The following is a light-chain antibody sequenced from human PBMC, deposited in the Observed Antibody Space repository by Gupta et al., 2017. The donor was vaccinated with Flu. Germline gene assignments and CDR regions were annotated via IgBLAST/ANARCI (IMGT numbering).Light chain of an antibody. CDR1: QSVGSY. Sequence: PSSLSAYVGDTVTITCRASQSVGSYLNWYQQRPGEVPNLLLYSTSTRQRGVPSRFVGGGSGTVFTLTVSRLPPEDSATYCCQQSYSAPRTFGQGTRL. J-gene: IGKJ5*01. CDR2: STS. CDR3: QQSYSAPRT. V-gene: IGKV1-39*01.